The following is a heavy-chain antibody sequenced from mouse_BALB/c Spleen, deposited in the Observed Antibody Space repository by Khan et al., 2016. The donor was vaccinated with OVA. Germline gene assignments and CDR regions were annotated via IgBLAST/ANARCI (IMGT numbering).Heavy chain of an antibody. CDR1: GFTFSSFV. V-gene: IGHV5-6-5*01. Sequence: EVMLVESGGGTVKPGGSLKLSCAVSGFTFSSFVMSWVRQTPEKRLEWVASICSGGSTYYPDRVKGRFTISRANARNIVYLQMSSLRCEEMAIYYCTRGAYRYDEYYFDYWGQGTTLIVSS. CDR2: ICSGGST. D-gene: IGHD2-14*01. CDR3: TRGAYRYDEYYFDY. J-gene: IGHJ2*01.